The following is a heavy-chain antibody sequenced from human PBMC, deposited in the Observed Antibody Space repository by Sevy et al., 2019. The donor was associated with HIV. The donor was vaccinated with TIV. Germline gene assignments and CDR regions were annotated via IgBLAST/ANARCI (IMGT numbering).Heavy chain of an antibody. J-gene: IGHJ4*02. Sequence: GESLKISCKGSGYFFSSYWIGWVRQMPGKGLEWMGVTYPHDSDTRYSPSFQGQVTISADKSISTAYLQWSSLKASDTAMYYCARLGGMGSYYTGSDYWGQGTLLTVSS. V-gene: IGHV5-51*01. D-gene: IGHD3-10*01. CDR1: GYFFSSYW. CDR2: TYPHDSDT. CDR3: ARLGGMGSYYTGSDY.